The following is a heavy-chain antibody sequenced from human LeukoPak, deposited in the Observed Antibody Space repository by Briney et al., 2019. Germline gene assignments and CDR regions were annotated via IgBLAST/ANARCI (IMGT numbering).Heavy chain of an antibody. CDR2: ISYDGSNK. D-gene: IGHD5-18*01. Sequence: PGGSLRLSCAASGFTFSSYGMHWVRQAPGKGLEWVAVISYDGSNKYYADSVKGRFTISRDNSKNTLYLQMNSLRAEDTAVYYCAKDGRGYSYDYYYCYYMDVWGKGTTVTVSS. CDR1: GFTFSSYG. CDR3: AKDGRGYSYDYYYCYYMDV. J-gene: IGHJ6*03. V-gene: IGHV3-30*18.